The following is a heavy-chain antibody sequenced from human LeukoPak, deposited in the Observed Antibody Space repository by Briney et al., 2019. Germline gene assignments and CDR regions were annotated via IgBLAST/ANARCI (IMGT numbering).Heavy chain of an antibody. CDR1: GFTFSNYY. CDR3: AILYGGDAYNWLDP. D-gene: IGHD4-23*01. J-gene: IGHJ5*02. CDR2: IKNKANSYTT. Sequence: PGGSLRLSCAASGFTFSNYYMDWVRQAPGKGLDWDGRIKNKANSYTTQYAASVKGRFTISRDDSQNSLYLQMDSLKTEDTAVYYCAILYGGDAYNWLDPWGQGTLVTVSS. V-gene: IGHV3-72*01.